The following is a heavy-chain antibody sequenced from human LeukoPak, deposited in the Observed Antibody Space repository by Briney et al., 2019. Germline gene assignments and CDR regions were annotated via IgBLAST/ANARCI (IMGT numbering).Heavy chain of an antibody. CDR1: GFSFISYG. J-gene: IGHJ4*02. Sequence: GGPLTLSCAASGFSFISYGMHWVRQAPGKGLEWVGVISDDGKRKDYADSVKSRFTISRDNPKDTLYLQKNSLRAEDTAVYYCAKRPSDYGDYVSYFDYWGQGTLVTVSS. D-gene: IGHD4-17*01. V-gene: IGHV3-30*18. CDR2: ISDDGKRK. CDR3: AKRPSDYGDYVSYFDY.